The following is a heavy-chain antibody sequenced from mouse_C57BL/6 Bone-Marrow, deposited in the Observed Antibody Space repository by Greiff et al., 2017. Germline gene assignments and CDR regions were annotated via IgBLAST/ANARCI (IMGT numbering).Heavy chain of an antibody. Sequence: QVQLQQSGPELVKPGASVKISCKASGYAFSSSWMNWVKQRPGKGLEWIGRIYPGDGDTNYNGKFKGKATLTADKSSSTAYMQLSSLTSEDSAVYFCARERFGFAYWGPGTLVTVSA. CDR3: ARERFGFAY. V-gene: IGHV1-82*01. CDR1: GYAFSSSW. CDR2: IYPGDGDT. J-gene: IGHJ3*01.